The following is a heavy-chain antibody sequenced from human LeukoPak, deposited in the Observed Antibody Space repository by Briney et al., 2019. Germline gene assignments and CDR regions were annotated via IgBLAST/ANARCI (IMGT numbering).Heavy chain of an antibody. J-gene: IGHJ4*02. Sequence: PGGSLRLSCAASGFTFSTYGMHWVRQAPGKGLEWVAVIWYDGSNKYYADSVKGRFTISRDNSKNTLYLQMNSLRAEDTAVYYCAKGDPDPITMIVVVPDYWGQGTLVTVSS. D-gene: IGHD3-22*01. CDR1: GFTFSTYG. CDR3: AKGDPDPITMIVVVPDY. CDR2: IWYDGSNK. V-gene: IGHV3-33*06.